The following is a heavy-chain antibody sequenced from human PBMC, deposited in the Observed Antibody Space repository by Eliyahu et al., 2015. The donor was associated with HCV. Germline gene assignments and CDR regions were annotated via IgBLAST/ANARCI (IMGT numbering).Heavy chain of an antibody. CDR3: ARHRASGATEGFDS. D-gene: IGHD1-14*01. CDR1: GGSTSSSNW. Sequence: QFQLQESGPGLVKPSGTLSLTCXVSGGSTSSSNWWTWVRQSPGKGLEWIGEIYHTGDTMYNPSLKSRVTILLDKSMNQFSLKLTSVTAADTAVYYCARHRASGATEGFDSWGQGTLVVVSS. V-gene: IGHV4-4*02. J-gene: IGHJ4*02. CDR2: IYHTGDT.